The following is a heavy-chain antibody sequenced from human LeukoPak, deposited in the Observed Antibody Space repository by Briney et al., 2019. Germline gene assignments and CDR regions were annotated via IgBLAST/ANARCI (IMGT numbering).Heavy chain of an antibody. CDR2: INPADGGT. J-gene: IGHJ4*02. CDR3: ARDQVMTAIVVITMVPFDY. V-gene: IGHV1-2*02. CDR1: GYTFTDYY. Sequence: GASVKVSCKASGYTFTDYYIHWVRQAPGQGLEWMGWINPADGGTKFAQNFQVRVTMTSDTSISTAYMELSSLRSDDTAVYYCARDQVMTAIVVITMVPFDYWGQGTLVTVSS. D-gene: IGHD3-22*01.